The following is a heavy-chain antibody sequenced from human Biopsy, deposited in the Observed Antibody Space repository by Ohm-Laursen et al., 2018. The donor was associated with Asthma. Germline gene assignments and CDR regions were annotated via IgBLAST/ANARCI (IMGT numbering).Heavy chain of an antibody. Sequence: TLSLTCTVSGGSITSSSYYWGWIRQPPGKGMEWIGSMYHSGSPYYPPSLKSRATISVDTSKNQLPLKMSSVTAADTAVYFCVRHQYSSSWSTFDYWGQGALVTVSS. CDR2: MYHSGSP. CDR1: GGSITSSSYY. CDR3: VRHQYSSSWSTFDY. D-gene: IGHD3-22*01. J-gene: IGHJ4*02. V-gene: IGHV4-39*01.